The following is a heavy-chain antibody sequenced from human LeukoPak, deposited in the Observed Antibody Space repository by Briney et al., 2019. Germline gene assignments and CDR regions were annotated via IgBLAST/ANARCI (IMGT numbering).Heavy chain of an antibody. CDR2: INSDGSST. J-gene: IGHJ3*02. D-gene: IGHD6-19*01. CDR1: GFTFSSYW. Sequence: GGSLRLSCAASGFTFSSYWMHWVRQAPGKGLVWVSRINSDGSSTIYADSVEGRFTISRDNAKNTLYLQMNSLRAEDTAVYYCAREDSSGWNDAFDIWGQGTMVTVSS. V-gene: IGHV3-74*01. CDR3: AREDSSGWNDAFDI.